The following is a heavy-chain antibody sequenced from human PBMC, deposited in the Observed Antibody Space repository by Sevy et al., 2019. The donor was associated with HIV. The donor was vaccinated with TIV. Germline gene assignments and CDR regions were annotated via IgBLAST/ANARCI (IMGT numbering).Heavy chain of an antibody. CDR3: ARGSGWMEDYHYYGMDV. Sequence: GESLKISCKAFGYTFSNYWIGWVRQMPGRGLEWVGNIYPADSHGRYSPAFQGQVTMSADKSISTAYLHWSSLKASDTAKYYFARGSGWMEDYHYYGMDVWGQGTTVTVSS. J-gene: IGHJ6*02. CDR1: GYTFSNYW. D-gene: IGHD5-12*01. CDR2: IYPADSHG. V-gene: IGHV5-51*01.